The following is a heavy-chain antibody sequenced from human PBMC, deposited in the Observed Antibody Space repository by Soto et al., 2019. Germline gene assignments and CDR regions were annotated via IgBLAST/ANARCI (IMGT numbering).Heavy chain of an antibody. CDR2: IYGGGTT. J-gene: IGHJ4*02. D-gene: IGHD1-1*01. CDR1: GFTVSSKY. Sequence: EVQLVESGGGLIQPGGSLRLSCAASGFTVSSKYMTWVRQAQGKGLEWVSVIYGGGTTYYADSVKGRFTISRDNAKITLYLQMNRLSADDTAVYYCLQTTGSPGFDFRGQGTLVTVSS. CDR3: LQTTGSPGFDF. V-gene: IGHV3-53*01.